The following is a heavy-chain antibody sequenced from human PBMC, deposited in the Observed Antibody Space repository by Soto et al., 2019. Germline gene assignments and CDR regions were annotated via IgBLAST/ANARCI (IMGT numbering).Heavy chain of an antibody. CDR3: AKEPEMFASGWYYDH. J-gene: IGHJ5*02. CDR2: IRQSGDRS. D-gene: IGHD6-19*01. Sequence: PGGSLRLSCAASGFIFSKFAMYWVRRAPGKGLEWVSSIRQSGDRSSYADSAKGRFTISRDNSKNTLYLQMNSLRLDDTAVYYCAKEPEMFASGWYYDHWGQGTLVTVSS. V-gene: IGHV3-23*01. CDR1: GFIFSKFA.